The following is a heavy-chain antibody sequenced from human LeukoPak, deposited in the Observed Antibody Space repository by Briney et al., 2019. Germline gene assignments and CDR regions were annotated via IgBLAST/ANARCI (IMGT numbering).Heavy chain of an antibody. V-gene: IGHV3-30*04. J-gene: IGHJ4*02. CDR2: TSYDGNTK. D-gene: IGHD3-9*01. CDR1: GFIFSNYA. CDR3: AKDSQSLNGYYTVGNFDF. Sequence: GSLRLSCAASGFIFSNYAMHWVRQAPGKGLEWVTVTSYDGNTKHYADSVKGRFTISRDNSKNTLWLQMNSLRPEDSAVYFCAKDSQSLNGYYTVGNFDFWGQGTLVTVSS.